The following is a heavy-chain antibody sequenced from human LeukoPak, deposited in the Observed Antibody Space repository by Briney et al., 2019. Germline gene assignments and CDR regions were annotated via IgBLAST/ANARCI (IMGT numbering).Heavy chain of an antibody. V-gene: IGHV5-51*01. CDR2: IYPGDSDT. J-gene: IGHJ3*02. CDR3: ARGAFDM. CDR1: GYRFINYW. Sequence: GESLKIFCKGSGYRFINYWIAWVRQVPGKGLEWMGTIYPGDSDTTYSPPFQGQVTISVDKSISTAYLHWSSLKASDTAMYYCARGAFDMWGQGTMVTVSS.